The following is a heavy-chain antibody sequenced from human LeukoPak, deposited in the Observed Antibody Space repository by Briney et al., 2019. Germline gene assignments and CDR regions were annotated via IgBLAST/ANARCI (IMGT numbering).Heavy chain of an antibody. V-gene: IGHV3-64D*06. CDR1: GFSFSTYA. J-gene: IGHJ6*02. CDR3: ARCGDVPPNHYYYSMDV. CDR2: ISSIGGNI. D-gene: IGHD3-10*02. Sequence: GGSLRLSCSAPGFSFSTYAMHWVRQAPGKGLEYVSGISSIGGNIYYADSVKGRFTISRDSSKNTLYLQMSSLRAEDTAVYYCARCGDVPPNHYYYSMDVWGQGTTVTVSS.